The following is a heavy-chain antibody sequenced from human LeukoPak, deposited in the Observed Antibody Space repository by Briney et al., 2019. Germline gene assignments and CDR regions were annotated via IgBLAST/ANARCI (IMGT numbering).Heavy chain of an antibody. CDR3: SRELAWGPADY. CDR2: INHSGST. J-gene: IGHJ4*02. Sequence: SETLSLTCAVYGGSFSGYYWSWIRQPPGKGLEWIGEINHSGSTNYNPSLKSRVTISVDTSKNQFSLKLSSVTAADTAVYYCSRELAWGPADYWGQGTLGTVSS. V-gene: IGHV4-34*01. D-gene: IGHD7-27*01. CDR1: GGSFSGYY.